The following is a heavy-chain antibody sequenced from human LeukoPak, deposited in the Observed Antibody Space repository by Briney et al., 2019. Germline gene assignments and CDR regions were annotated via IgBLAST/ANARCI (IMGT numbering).Heavy chain of an antibody. Sequence: PGGSLRLSCAASGFTFSSYAMSWVRQAPGKGLEWVSAISGSGGSTYYADSVKGRFTISRDNSKNTPYLQMNSLRAEGTAVYYCASSTIDRPTVTSWFDPWGQGTLVTVSS. CDR2: ISGSGGST. V-gene: IGHV3-23*01. D-gene: IGHD4-17*01. J-gene: IGHJ5*02. CDR1: GFTFSSYA. CDR3: ASSTIDRPTVTSWFDP.